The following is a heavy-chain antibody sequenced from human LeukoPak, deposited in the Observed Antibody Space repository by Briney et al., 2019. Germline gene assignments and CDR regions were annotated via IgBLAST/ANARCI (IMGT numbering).Heavy chain of an antibody. Sequence: PGGSLRLSCAASGFTFSSYGMHWVRQAPGKGLEWVAFIRYDGSNKYYADSVKGRFTISRDNSKNTLYLQMNSLRAEDTAVYYCAALVPAAIGYYMDVWGKGTTVTVSS. V-gene: IGHV3-30*02. J-gene: IGHJ6*03. CDR2: IRYDGSNK. CDR3: AALVPAAIGYYMDV. D-gene: IGHD2-2*02. CDR1: GFTFSSYG.